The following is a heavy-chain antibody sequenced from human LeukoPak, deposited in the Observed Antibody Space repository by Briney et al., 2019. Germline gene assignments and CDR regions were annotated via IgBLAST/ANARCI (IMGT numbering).Heavy chain of an antibody. Sequence: SETLSLTCAVYGGSFSGYYWSWIRQPPGKGLEWIGEINHSGSTNYNPSLKSRVTISVDTSKNQFSLKLSSVTAADTAVYYCATRRPIVPFDPWGQGTLVTVSS. CDR1: GGSFSGYY. D-gene: IGHD1-26*01. V-gene: IGHV4-34*01. CDR3: ATRRPIVPFDP. CDR2: INHSGST. J-gene: IGHJ5*02.